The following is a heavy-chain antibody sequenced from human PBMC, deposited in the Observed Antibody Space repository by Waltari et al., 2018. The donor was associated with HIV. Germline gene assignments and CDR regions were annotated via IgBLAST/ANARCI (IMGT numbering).Heavy chain of an antibody. Sequence: EVQLVESGGGLVKPGESLRLSCATSGFNFKTVWMSWVRPGQGKGLEWVGHITNNADGGTTEYAAPVKGRFTISRDDSKSTVSLQMHSLKADDTAVYYCTAEGGYFDFLTGDYDQTYFDYWGPGTLVTVSS. D-gene: IGHD3-9*01. V-gene: IGHV3-15*01. CDR3: TAEGGYFDFLTGDYDQTYFDY. J-gene: IGHJ4*02. CDR1: GFNFKTVW. CDR2: ITNNADGGTT.